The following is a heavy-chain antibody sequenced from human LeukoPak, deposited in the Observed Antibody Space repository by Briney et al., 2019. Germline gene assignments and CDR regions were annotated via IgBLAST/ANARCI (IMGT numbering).Heavy chain of an antibody. Sequence: SETLSLTCTVSGGSISSYYWSWIRQPPGKGLEWIGYIFYSGSTNYSPSLKSRVTISVDTSKNQFSLKLSSVTAADTAVYYCVRGGSGPYPRLDYWGQGSLVTVSS. CDR1: GGSISSYY. CDR2: IFYSGST. V-gene: IGHV4-59*01. CDR3: VRGGSGPYPRLDY. D-gene: IGHD6-19*01. J-gene: IGHJ4*02.